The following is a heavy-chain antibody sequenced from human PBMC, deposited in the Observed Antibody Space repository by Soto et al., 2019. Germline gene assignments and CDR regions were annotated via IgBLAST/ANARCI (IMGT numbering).Heavy chain of an antibody. CDR1: GFTFSSYA. Sequence: GSLRLSCAASGFTFSSYAMSWVRQAPGKGLEWVSAISGSGGSTYYADSVKGRFTISRDNSKNTLYLQMNSLRAEDTAVYYCAKDWGPVVVAATYFDYWGQGPLVTVSS. D-gene: IGHD2-15*01. V-gene: IGHV3-23*01. CDR2: ISGSGGST. CDR3: AKDWGPVVVAATYFDY. J-gene: IGHJ4*02.